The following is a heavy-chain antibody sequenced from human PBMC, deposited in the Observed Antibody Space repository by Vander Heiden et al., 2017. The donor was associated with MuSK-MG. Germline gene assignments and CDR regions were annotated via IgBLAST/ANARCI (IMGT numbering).Heavy chain of an antibody. CDR1: GFNVSSNY. CDR2: IYSGGST. CDR3: ARVRLCSSTSCYFFDY. D-gene: IGHD2-2*01. Sequence: EVQLVESGGGLIQPGGSLSLSCAASGFNVSSNYMSWGRQAPGKGLEWVSVIYSGGSTYYADSVKGRFTISRDNSKNTLYLQMNSLRAEDTAVYYCARVRLCSSTSCYFFDYWGQGTLVTVSS. J-gene: IGHJ4*02. V-gene: IGHV3-53*01.